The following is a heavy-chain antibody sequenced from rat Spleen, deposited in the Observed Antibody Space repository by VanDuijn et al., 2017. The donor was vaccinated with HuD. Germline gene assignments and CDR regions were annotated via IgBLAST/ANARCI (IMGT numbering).Heavy chain of an antibody. CDR1: GFTFSNYY. CDR3: TTGGTTSYFAY. D-gene: IGHD1-10*01. J-gene: IGHJ2*01. Sequence: EVQLVESGGGLVQPGRSMRLSCAASGFTFSNYYMAWVRQAPTKGLEWVASITYDGSITYCRDSVKGRFTISRDNAKSTLYLQMDSLRSEDTATYYCTTGGTTSYFAYWGQGVMVTVSS. CDR2: ITYDGSIT. V-gene: IGHV5-20*01.